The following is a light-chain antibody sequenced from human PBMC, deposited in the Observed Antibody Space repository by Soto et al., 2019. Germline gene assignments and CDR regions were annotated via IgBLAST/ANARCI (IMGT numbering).Light chain of an antibody. J-gene: IGKJ1*01. V-gene: IGKV3-11*01. CDR2: GAS. Sequence: EIVLTHSPGTLSLSSGEGATLSCRASQSVAGSYLAWYQQKPGQAPRLLIYGASSRATGFPARFSGSGSGTDFTLTISSLEPEDVAVYYCQQRSNWLWTFGQGTKVDIK. CDR3: QQRSNWLWT. CDR1: QSVAGSY.